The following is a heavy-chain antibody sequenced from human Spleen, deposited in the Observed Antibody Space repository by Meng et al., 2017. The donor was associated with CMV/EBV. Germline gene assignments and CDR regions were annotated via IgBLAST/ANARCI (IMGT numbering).Heavy chain of an antibody. Sequence: WDQQTRRRHLEWKGRDSTRCSSTSDKQKSQGRVTITANKSADTVNMELSSLRSEDTAVYFCTREKKNPSDYGDYARAYYFDSWGQGTLVTVSS. D-gene: IGHD4-17*01. V-gene: IGHV1-69*06. CDR3: TREKKNPSDYGDYARAYYFDS. CDR2: DSTRCSST. J-gene: IGHJ4*02.